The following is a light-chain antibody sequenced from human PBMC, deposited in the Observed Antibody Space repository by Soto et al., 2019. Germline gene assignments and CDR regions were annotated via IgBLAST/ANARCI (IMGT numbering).Light chain of an antibody. CDR1: SSDVGGYNY. Sequence: QSVLTQPPSASGSPGQSVTISCTGTSSDVGGYNYVSWYQQHPDKAPKLMIYEVSKRPSGVPDRFSGSKSGNTASLTVSGLQAEDEADYYCSSYAGSKTLFGGGTKLTVL. CDR2: EVS. J-gene: IGLJ2*01. V-gene: IGLV2-8*01. CDR3: SSYAGSKTL.